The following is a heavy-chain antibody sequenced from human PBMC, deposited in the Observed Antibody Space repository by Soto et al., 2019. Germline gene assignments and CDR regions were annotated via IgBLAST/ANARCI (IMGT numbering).Heavy chain of an antibody. V-gene: IGHV4-59*08. J-gene: IGHJ5*02. CDR1: GGSISSYY. CDR2: IYYSGST. CDR3: ARLVVVVPANNWFDP. Sequence: SETLSLTCTVSGGSISSYYWSWIRQPPGKGLEWIGYIYYSGSTNYNPSLKSRVTISVDTSKNQFSLKLSSVTAADTAVYYCARLVVVVPANNWFDPWGQGTLVTVS. D-gene: IGHD2-2*01.